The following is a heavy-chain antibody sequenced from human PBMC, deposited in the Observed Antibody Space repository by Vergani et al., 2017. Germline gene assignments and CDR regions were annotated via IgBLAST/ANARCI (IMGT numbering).Heavy chain of an antibody. CDR1: GGTFSSYA. Sequence: QVQLVQSGAEVKKPGSSVKVSCKASGGTFSSYAISWVRQAPGQGLEWMGGIIPIFGIANYAQKFQGSVTITADKSTSTAYMELSSLRSEDTAVYYCARGGGLGDLTGYYRDFDYWGQGTLVTVSS. V-gene: IGHV1-69*17. CDR2: IIPIFGIA. D-gene: IGHD3-9*01. CDR3: ARGGGLGDLTGYYRDFDY. J-gene: IGHJ4*02.